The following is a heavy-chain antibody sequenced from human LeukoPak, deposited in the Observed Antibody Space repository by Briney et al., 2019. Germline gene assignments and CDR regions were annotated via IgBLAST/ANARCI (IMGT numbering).Heavy chain of an antibody. CDR1: GFTFSDYS. CDR3: ARDDGTIDY. V-gene: IGHV3-53*01. CDR2: IYSGGST. Sequence: GGSLRLSCAASGFTFSDYSMNWVRQAPGKGLEWVSVIYSGGSTYYADSVKGRFTISRDNSKNTLYLQMNSLRAEDTAVYYCARDDGTIDYWGQGTLVTVSS. D-gene: IGHD1/OR15-1a*01. J-gene: IGHJ4*02.